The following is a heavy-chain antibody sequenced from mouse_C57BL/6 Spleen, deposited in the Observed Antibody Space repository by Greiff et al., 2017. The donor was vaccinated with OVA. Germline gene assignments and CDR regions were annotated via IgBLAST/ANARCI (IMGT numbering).Heavy chain of an antibody. V-gene: IGHV1-56*01. J-gene: IGHJ1*03. D-gene: IGHD2-3*01. CDR3: ARGRDDGYPHWYFDV. CDR2: IFPGSGST. Sequence: QVQLQQSGPELVRPGASVKISCKAPGYTFTSHWMQWVRQRPGQGLEWIGEIFPGSGSTYYNEKFKGKATLTADKSSSTAYMQFSSLTSEDSAIYYCARGRDDGYPHWYFDVWGTGTTVTVSS. CDR1: GYTFTSHW.